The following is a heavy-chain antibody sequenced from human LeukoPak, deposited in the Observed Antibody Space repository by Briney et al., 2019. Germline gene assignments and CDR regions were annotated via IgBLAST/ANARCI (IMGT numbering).Heavy chain of an antibody. V-gene: IGHV4-61*01. Sequence: SEALSLTCTVSGGSISSSSYYWSWIRQPPGKRLEWIGYIYYSGSTNYNPSLKSRVTISVDTSKNQFSLKLSSVTAADTAVYYCARVPKVQWELRYFDYWGQGTLVTVSS. CDR3: ARVPKVQWELRYFDY. CDR1: GGSISSSSYY. CDR2: IYYSGST. J-gene: IGHJ4*02. D-gene: IGHD1-26*01.